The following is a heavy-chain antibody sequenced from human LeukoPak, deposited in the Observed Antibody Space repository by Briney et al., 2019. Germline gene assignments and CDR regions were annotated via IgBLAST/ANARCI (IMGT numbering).Heavy chain of an antibody. D-gene: IGHD6-13*01. V-gene: IGHV3-23*01. CDR3: AKATPATAAFES. CDR2: ISSSGGST. CDR1: GFTFSMYA. Sequence: PGGSLRLSCAASGFTFSMYAMSWVRQAPGKGLEWVSTISSSGGSTYYADSVKGRFTISRDNSKNTLYLQMNGLRAEDRAVYYCAKATPATAAFESWGQGTLLTVSS. J-gene: IGHJ4*02.